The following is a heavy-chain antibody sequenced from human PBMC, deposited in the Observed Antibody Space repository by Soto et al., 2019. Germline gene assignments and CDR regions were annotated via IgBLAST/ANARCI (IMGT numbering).Heavy chain of an antibody. D-gene: IGHD6-19*01. J-gene: IGHJ4*02. CDR1: GFNFNDYH. Sequence: QVQLVESGGGLVKPGGSLRLSCAASGFNFNDYHMNWIRQAPGKGLEWISDISSSSSYSNYADSVKGRFTISRDNAKNSLYLEMNSLRAEDTAVYYCTRWGLVAGYDYWGQGTLVTVSS. CDR3: TRWGLVAGYDY. CDR2: ISSSSSYS. V-gene: IGHV3-11*05.